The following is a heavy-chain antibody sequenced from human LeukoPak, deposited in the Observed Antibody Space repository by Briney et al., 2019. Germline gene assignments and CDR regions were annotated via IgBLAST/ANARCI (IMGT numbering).Heavy chain of an antibody. CDR3: ARASADYYDSSGYYLFDY. Sequence: SQTLSLTFAISGDSVSSNSAAWNWIRQSPSRGLEWLGGTYYRSKWYNDYAVSVKSRITINPDTSKNQFSLQLNSVTPEDTAVYYCARASADYYDSSGYYLFDYWGQGTLVTVSS. V-gene: IGHV6-1*01. D-gene: IGHD3-22*01. CDR2: TYYRSKWYN. CDR1: GDSVSSNSAA. J-gene: IGHJ4*02.